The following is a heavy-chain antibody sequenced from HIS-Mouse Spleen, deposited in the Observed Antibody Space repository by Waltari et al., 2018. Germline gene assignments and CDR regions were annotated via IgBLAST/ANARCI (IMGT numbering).Heavy chain of an antibody. CDR2: YYSGST. J-gene: IGHJ2*01. V-gene: IGHV4-59*01. Sequence: QVQLQESGPGLVKPSETLSLTCTVSGCSISRYYWSWIRQPPGKGLEWIGYYSGSTNHNPSLKSRVTISVDTSKNQFSLKLSSVTAADTAVYYCARASRDLLLPRYFDLWGRGTLVTVSS. CDR1: GCSISRYY. CDR3: ARASRDLLLPRYFDL.